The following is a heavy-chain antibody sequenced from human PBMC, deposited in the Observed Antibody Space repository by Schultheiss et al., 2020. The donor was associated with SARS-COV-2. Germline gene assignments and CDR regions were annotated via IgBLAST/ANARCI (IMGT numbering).Heavy chain of an antibody. CDR1: GASISSFY. CDR2: VHYSGSP. CDR3: ARWPWIQLWRYNYGLDV. J-gene: IGHJ6*02. D-gene: IGHD5-18*01. V-gene: IGHV4-59*08. Sequence: SQTLSLTCTVSGASISSFYWSWIRQTPGKGLEWIGYVHYSGSPNYNPSLKSRVAISADMSNNQFSLKLRSVTAADTAVYYCARWPWIQLWRYNYGLDVWGQGTTVTVSS.